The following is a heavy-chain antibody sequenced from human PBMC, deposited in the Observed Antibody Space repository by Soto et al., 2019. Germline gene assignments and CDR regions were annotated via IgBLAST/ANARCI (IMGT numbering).Heavy chain of an antibody. J-gene: IGHJ6*02. CDR2: IVVGSGNT. CDR3: AAGWLRFFLLFPQPYYGMYA. CDR1: GFTFTSSA. Sequence: ASVKVSCKASGFTFTSSAVQWVRQARGQRLEWIGWIVVGSGNTNYAQKFQERVTITRDMSTSTAYMELNSLRSEDTAVYYCAAGWLRFFLLFPQPYYGMYAFGQGTTVPVSS. V-gene: IGHV1-58*01. D-gene: IGHD3-3*01.